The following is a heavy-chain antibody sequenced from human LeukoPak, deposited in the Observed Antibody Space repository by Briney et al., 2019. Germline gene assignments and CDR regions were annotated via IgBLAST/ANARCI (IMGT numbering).Heavy chain of an antibody. D-gene: IGHD3-22*01. Sequence: PGGSLRLSCAASGFTFDDYARHWVRKAPGKGLEWVSGINWNSNNIDYADSVKGRFTISRDNAKNSLYLQMNSLRAEDTALYYCAKASSGYYSAILGWGQGTLVTVSS. V-gene: IGHV3-9*01. CDR1: GFTFDDYA. CDR3: AKASSGYYSAILG. CDR2: INWNSNNI. J-gene: IGHJ4*02.